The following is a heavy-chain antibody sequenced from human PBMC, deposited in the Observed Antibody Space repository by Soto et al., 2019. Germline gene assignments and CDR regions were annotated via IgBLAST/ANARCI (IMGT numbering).Heavy chain of an antibody. V-gene: IGHV1-69*13. CDR2: IIPIFGTA. J-gene: IGHJ4*02. Sequence: GASVKVSCKASGGTFSSYAISWVRQAPGQGLEWMGGIIPIFGTANYAQKFQGRVTITADESTSTAYMELSSLRSEDTAVYYCARPIVGASNFDYWGQGTLVTVS. CDR3: ARPIVGASNFDY. CDR1: GGTFSSYA. D-gene: IGHD1-26*01.